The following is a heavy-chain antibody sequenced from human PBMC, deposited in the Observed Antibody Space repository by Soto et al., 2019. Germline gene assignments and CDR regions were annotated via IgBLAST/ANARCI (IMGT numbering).Heavy chain of an antibody. CDR3: AKVGSGSYYYFDY. V-gene: IGHV3-23*01. CDR1: GFTFSSYA. CDR2: ISGSGGST. J-gene: IGHJ4*02. D-gene: IGHD1-26*01. Sequence: GGSLRLSCAASGFTFSSYAVSWVRQAPGKGLEWVSAISGSGGSTYYADSVKGRFTISRDNSKNTLYLQMNSLRAEDTAVYYCAKVGSGSYYYFDYWGQGTLVTVSS.